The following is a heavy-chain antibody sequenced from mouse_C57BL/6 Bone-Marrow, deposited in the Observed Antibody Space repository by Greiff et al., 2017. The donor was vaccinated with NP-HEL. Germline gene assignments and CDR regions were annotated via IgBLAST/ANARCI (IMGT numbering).Heavy chain of an antibody. V-gene: IGHV1-15*01. D-gene: IGHD1-2*01. Sequence: QVQLQQSGAELVRPGASVTLSCKASGYTFTDYEMHWVKQTPVHGLEWIGAIDPETGGTAYNQKFKGKAILTADKSSSTAYMELRSLTAEDSAVYYCTGSNGGGFDYWGQGTLVTVSA. CDR1: GYTFTDYE. J-gene: IGHJ3*01. CDR2: IDPETGGT. CDR3: TGSNGGGFDY.